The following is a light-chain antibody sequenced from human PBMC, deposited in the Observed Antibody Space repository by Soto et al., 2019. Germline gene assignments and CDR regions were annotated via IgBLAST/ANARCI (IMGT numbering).Light chain of an antibody. CDR1: HNLTNSF. CDR3: QQYGTSEII. Sequence: EFVLTQSPGTLSLSPGERATLSCRASHNLTNSFIAWYQQKPGQAPRLLIYDTSSRASGIPDRFSGSGSGTDFTLTISRLETEDFAVFYCQQYGTSEIIFGQGTRLEIK. J-gene: IGKJ5*01. CDR2: DTS. V-gene: IGKV3-20*01.